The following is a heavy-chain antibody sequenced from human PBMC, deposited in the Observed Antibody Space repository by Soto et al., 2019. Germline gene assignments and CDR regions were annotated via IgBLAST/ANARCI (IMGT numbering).Heavy chain of an antibody. Sequence: SVKVSCKASGGTFSSYAISWVRQAPGQGLEWMGGIIPIFGTANYAQKFQGRVTITADESTSTAYMELSSLRSEDTAVYYCARELAVAGPNHDAFDIWGQGTMVTV. D-gene: IGHD6-19*01. V-gene: IGHV1-69*13. CDR1: GGTFSSYA. J-gene: IGHJ3*02. CDR2: IIPIFGTA. CDR3: ARELAVAGPNHDAFDI.